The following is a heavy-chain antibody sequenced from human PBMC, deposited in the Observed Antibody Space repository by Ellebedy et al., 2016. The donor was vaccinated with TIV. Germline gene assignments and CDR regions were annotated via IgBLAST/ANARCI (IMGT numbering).Heavy chain of an antibody. D-gene: IGHD6-19*01. CDR1: GGSISSGGYS. J-gene: IGHJ4*02. CDR2: IYHSGST. CDR3: ARGGASSGWYVLDFDY. Sequence: MPSETLSLTCAVSGGSISSGGYSWSWIRQPPGKGLEWIGYIYHSGSTYYNPSLKSRVTISVDRSKNQFSLKLSSVTAADTAVYYCARGGASSGWYVLDFDYWGQGTLVTVSS. V-gene: IGHV4-30-2*01.